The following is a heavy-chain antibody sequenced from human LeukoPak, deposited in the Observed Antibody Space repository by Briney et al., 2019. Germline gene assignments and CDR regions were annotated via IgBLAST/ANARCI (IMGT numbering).Heavy chain of an antibody. D-gene: IGHD1-26*01. J-gene: IGHJ4*02. Sequence: PGGSLGLSCAASGFTFSDHYMDWVRQAPGKGLEWVGRIRNKANSYTTEYAASVKGRFTISRDDSKNSLYLQMNSLKCEDTAVYYCAREWDSGSYYLGYFDYWGQGTLVTVSS. CDR1: GFTFSDHY. CDR3: AREWDSGSYYLGYFDY. V-gene: IGHV3-72*01. CDR2: IRNKANSYTT.